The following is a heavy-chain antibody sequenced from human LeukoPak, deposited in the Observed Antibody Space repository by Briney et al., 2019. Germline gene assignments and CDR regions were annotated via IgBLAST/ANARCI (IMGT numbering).Heavy chain of an antibody. CDR3: ARVHYDFWSGYYTGGWARARDYYYYYYGMDV. CDR1: AFIFSGHW. D-gene: IGHD3-3*01. Sequence: GGSLRLSCEGSAFIFSGHWMNWVRQTPGKGLEWVASIKEDGSERQYVDSVKGRFSISRDNTKGSLFLQLNSPRAEDTAVYYCARVHYDFWSGYYTGGWARARDYYYYYYGMDVWGQGTTVTVSS. CDR2: IKEDGSER. J-gene: IGHJ6*02. V-gene: IGHV3-7*03.